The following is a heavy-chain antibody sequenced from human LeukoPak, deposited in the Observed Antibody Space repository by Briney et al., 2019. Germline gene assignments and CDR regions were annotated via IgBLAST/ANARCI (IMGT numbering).Heavy chain of an antibody. CDR1: GGSFSGYY. J-gene: IGHJ4*02. D-gene: IGHD2-15*01. CDR3: ARGVFRYCSGGSCYPAFDY. Sequence: TPSETLSLTCAVYGGSFSGYYWSWIRQPPGKGLEWIGEINHSGSTNYNPSLKSRVTISVDTSKNQFSLKLSSVTAADTAVYYCARGVFRYCSGGSCYPAFDYWGQGTLVTVSS. V-gene: IGHV4-34*01. CDR2: INHSGST.